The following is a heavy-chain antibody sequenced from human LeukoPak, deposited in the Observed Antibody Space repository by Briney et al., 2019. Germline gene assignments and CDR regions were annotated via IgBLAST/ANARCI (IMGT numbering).Heavy chain of an antibody. J-gene: IGHJ5*02. CDR1: GGSISSYY. CDR3: ARYYGEFGWFDP. D-gene: IGHD4-17*01. V-gene: IGHV4-59*01. CDR2: MYNSGST. Sequence: SETLSLTCTVSGGSISSYYWSWLRQPPGKGLEYIGYMYNSGSTNYNPSLKSRVTISVDTSKNQFSLKLSSVTAADTAVYYCARYYGEFGWFDPWGQGTQVTVSS.